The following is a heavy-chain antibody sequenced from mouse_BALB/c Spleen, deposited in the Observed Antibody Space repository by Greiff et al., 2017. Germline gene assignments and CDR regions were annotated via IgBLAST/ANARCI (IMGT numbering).Heavy chain of an antibody. J-gene: IGHJ2*01. Sequence: EVKLQESGAELVKPGASVKLSCTASGFNIKDTYMHWVKQRPEQGLEWIGRIDPANCNTKYDPKFQGKATITADTSSNTAYLQLSSLTSEDTAVYYCASGLGPFDYWGQGTTLTVSS. V-gene: IGHV14-3*02. CDR2: IDPANCNT. D-gene: IGHD4-1*01. CDR3: ASGLGPFDY. CDR1: GFNIKDTY.